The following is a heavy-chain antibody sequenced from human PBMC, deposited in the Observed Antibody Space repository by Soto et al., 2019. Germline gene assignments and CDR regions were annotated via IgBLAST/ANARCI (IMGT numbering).Heavy chain of an antibody. CDR2: IYYSGST. Sequence: SETLSLTCTVSGGSISSSSYYWGWIRQPPGKGLEWIGSIYYSGSTYYNPSLKSRVTISVDTSKNQFSLKLSSVTAADTAVYYCARHSTLKQWLVPDWFDPWGQGTLVTVSS. V-gene: IGHV4-39*01. CDR1: GGSISSSSYY. D-gene: IGHD6-19*01. CDR3: ARHSTLKQWLVPDWFDP. J-gene: IGHJ5*02.